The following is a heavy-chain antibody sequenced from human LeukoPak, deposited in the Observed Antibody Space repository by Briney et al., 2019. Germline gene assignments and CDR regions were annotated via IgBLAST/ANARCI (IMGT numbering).Heavy chain of an antibody. J-gene: IGHJ5*02. Sequence: SVKVSCKASGGTFSSYTISWVRQAPGQGLEWMGKIIPILGIANYAQKFQGRVTFTADKSTSTAYMELSSLRSEDTAVYYWARAKKQGTTVTTGWFDPWGQGTLVTVSS. D-gene: IGHD4-11*01. CDR1: GGTFSSYT. CDR3: ARAKKQGTTVTTGWFDP. V-gene: IGHV1-69*02. CDR2: IIPILGIA.